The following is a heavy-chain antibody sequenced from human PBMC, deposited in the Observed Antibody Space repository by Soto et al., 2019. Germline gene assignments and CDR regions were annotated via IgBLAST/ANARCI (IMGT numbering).Heavy chain of an antibody. D-gene: IGHD1-26*01. Sequence: VPLVESGGGVVQPGRSLRLSCAASGFTFSSYAMHWVRQAPGKGLEWVAVISYDGSNKYYADSVKGRFTISRDNSKITLYLQMNSLRAEDTAVYYCARDARIVGATSLDYWGQGTLVTVSS. CDR3: ARDARIVGATSLDY. J-gene: IGHJ4*02. CDR2: ISYDGSNK. CDR1: GFTFSSYA. V-gene: IGHV3-30-3*01.